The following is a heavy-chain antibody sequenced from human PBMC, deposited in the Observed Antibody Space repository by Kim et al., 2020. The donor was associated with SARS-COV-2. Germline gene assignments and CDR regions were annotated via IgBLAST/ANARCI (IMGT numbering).Heavy chain of an antibody. CDR3: AREPPVYYEVPSGVDGLDV. Sequence: GGSLRLSCAASGFTFSYYSMNWVRQAPGKGLEWVSYISSTGRTIYYADSVKGRFTISRDNAKNSLYLQMKILRADDTAVYYCAREPPVYYEVPSGVDGLDVWGQGTTVTVSS. CDR2: ISSTGRTI. CDR1: GFTFSYYS. D-gene: IGHD3-3*01. J-gene: IGHJ6*02. V-gene: IGHV3-48*04.